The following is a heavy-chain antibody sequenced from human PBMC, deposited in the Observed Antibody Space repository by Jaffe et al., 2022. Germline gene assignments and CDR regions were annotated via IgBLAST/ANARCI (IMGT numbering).Heavy chain of an antibody. D-gene: IGHD3-10*01. Sequence: QVRLVQSGAEVKKPETSVKVSCKASGYTFTDYLIHWVRQAPGQGLEWMGRIQPNSGATNYAQKFQGRVTVTRDTSVSTAYLELTSLTFDDTAVYYCARDLFLGSGTGDAFESWGQGTMVTVSS. CDR3: ARDLFLGSGTGDAFES. V-gene: IGHV1-2*06. J-gene: IGHJ3*02. CDR1: GYTFTDYL. CDR2: IQPNSGAT.